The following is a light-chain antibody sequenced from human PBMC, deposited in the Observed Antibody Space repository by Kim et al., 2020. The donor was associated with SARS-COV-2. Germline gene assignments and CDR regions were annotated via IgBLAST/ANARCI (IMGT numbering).Light chain of an antibody. J-gene: IGLJ3*02. V-gene: IGLV2-14*03. Sequence: GQSITISCTGTSSDFGGYNYVSWYQQHPGKAPKLMIYEVSNRPSGVSNRFSGSKSGNTASLTISGLQAEDEADYYCSSYTSSSTRVFGGGTKLTVL. CDR3: SSYTSSSTRV. CDR1: SSDFGGYNY. CDR2: EVS.